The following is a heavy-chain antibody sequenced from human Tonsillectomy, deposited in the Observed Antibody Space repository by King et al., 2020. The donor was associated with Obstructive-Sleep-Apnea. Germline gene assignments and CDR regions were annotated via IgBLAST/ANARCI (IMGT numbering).Heavy chain of an antibody. CDR1: GFTFSSYS. Sequence: VQLVESGGGLVQPGGSLRLSCAASGFTFSSYSMNWVRQAQGKGQEWVSYISSSSSTIYYADSVKGRFTISRDNAKNSLYLQMNSLRAEDTAVYYCARVTHWGSRYYSYGMDVWGQGTTVTVSS. CDR3: ARVTHWGSRYYSYGMDV. V-gene: IGHV3-48*01. D-gene: IGHD3-16*01. J-gene: IGHJ6*02. CDR2: ISSSSSTI.